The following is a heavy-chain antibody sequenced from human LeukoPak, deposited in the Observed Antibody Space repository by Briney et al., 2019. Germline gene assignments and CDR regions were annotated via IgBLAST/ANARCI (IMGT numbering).Heavy chain of an antibody. CDR3: ARDEDAF. V-gene: IGHV3-48*02. CDR2: ISSDSTTI. CDR1: GFTFNSYN. Sequence: SGGSLRLSCVASGFTFNSYNMNGVRQAPGKGLEWVSYISSDSTTIFYADSVKGRFTISRDNVKNSLFLQLNSLRDEDTAVYYCARDEDAFGGQGTLVTVSS. J-gene: IGHJ4*02.